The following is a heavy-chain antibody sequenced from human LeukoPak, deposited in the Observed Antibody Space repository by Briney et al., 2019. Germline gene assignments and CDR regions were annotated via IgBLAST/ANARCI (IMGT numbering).Heavy chain of an antibody. CDR2: IYTSGST. D-gene: IGHD5-24*01. Sequence: SETLSLTYTLSGGSISSGSYYWSWIRQPAGKGLEWIGRIYTSGSTNYNPSLKSRVTISVDTSKNQFSLKLSSVTAADTAVYYCARGDGYNYGYAFDIWGQGTMVTVS. V-gene: IGHV4-61*02. J-gene: IGHJ3*02. CDR1: GGSISSGSYY. CDR3: ARGDGYNYGYAFDI.